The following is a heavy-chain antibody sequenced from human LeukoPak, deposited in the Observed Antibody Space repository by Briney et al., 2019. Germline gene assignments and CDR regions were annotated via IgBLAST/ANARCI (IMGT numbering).Heavy chain of an antibody. CDR2: INANSGDT. D-gene: IGHD6-19*01. J-gene: IGHJ5*02. CDR3: ARDRASGGSYNWFDP. Sequence: GASVKVSCKASGYTFTGYYMHWVRQAPGQGLEWMGWINANSGDTRYAQNLQGRVTMTRDTSISTAYMELSSLRSDDTAVYYCARDRASGGSYNWFDPWGQGTLVTVSS. CDR1: GYTFTGYY. V-gene: IGHV1-2*02.